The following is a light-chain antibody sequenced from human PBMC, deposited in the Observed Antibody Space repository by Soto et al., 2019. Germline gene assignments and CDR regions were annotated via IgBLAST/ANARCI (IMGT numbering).Light chain of an antibody. V-gene: IGLV2-14*01. CDR1: SSDIGGFNY. CDR2: EVR. J-gene: IGLJ1*01. CDR3: TSYTTSSTYV. Sequence: QSVLTQPASVSGSPGQSITISCTGTSSDIGGFNYVSWYQQYPGKAPKLIIFEVRNRPSGISNRFSGSKSGNTASLTISGLQAEDEADYFCTSYTTSSTYVFGPGTQLTVL.